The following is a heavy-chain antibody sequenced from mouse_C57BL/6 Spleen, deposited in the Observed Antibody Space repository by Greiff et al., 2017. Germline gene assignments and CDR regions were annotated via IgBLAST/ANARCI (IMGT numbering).Heavy chain of an antibody. Sequence: QVQLQQSGPELVKPGASVKISCKASGYAFSSSWMNWVKQRPGKGLEWIGRIYPGDGDTNSNGKFKGKATLTADKSSSKAYMPLSIRTSEDSAVYFCARYYSNYLDYWGQGTTLTVSS. CDR2: IYPGDGDT. D-gene: IGHD2-5*01. J-gene: IGHJ2*01. CDR1: GYAFSSSW. V-gene: IGHV1-82*01. CDR3: ARYYSNYLDY.